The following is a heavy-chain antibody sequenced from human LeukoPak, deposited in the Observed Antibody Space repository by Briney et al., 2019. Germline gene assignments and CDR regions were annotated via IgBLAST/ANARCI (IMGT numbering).Heavy chain of an antibody. CDR2: INWNGDII. CDR1: GFIFDNYA. J-gene: IGHJ4*02. D-gene: IGHD3-3*01. V-gene: IGHV3-9*01. Sequence: GRSLRLCCAVSGFIFDNYAMHWVRQAPGKGLEWVSGINWNGDIIGYADSVKGRFTISRDNAKNSLYLQMSSLRAEDTAFYYCAKDGVSVFGVIISFDFWGQGTLVTVSS. CDR3: AKDGVSVFGVIISFDF.